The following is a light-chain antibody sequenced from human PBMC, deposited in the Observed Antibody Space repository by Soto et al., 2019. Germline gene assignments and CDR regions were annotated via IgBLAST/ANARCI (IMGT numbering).Light chain of an antibody. CDR3: QQYNSYPWT. J-gene: IGKJ1*01. CDR2: KAS. CDR1: QSISSW. V-gene: IGKV1-5*03. Sequence: DVHVTXSPSTLXXXXXXVFXXTCRASQSISSWLAWYQQKPGKAPKLLIYKASSLESGVPSRFSGSGSGTEFTLTISSLQPDDFATYYCQQYNSYPWTFGQGTKVDIK.